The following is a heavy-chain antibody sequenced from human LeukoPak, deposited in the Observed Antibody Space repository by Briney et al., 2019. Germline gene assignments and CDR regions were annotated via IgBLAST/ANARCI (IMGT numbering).Heavy chain of an antibody. D-gene: IGHD3-22*01. Sequence: TGGSLRLSCAASGFTFSSYAMSWVRQAPGKGLEWVSAISGSGGSTYYADSVKGRFTISRDNSKNTLYLQMNSLRAEDTAVYYCAKDVYYYDSSGCFRHSHAFDIWGQGTMVTVSS. J-gene: IGHJ3*02. CDR2: ISGSGGST. CDR1: GFTFSSYA. CDR3: AKDVYYYDSSGCFRHSHAFDI. V-gene: IGHV3-23*01.